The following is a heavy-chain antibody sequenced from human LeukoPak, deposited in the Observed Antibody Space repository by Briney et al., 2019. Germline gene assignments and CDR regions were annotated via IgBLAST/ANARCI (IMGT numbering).Heavy chain of an antibody. D-gene: IGHD1-26*01. V-gene: IGHV1-2*02. CDR1: GYTFTGYY. Sequence: ASVMVSCKAYGYTFTGYYMHWVRQAPGQGLEWMGWINPDSGGTRYAQKFQGRVAMTRDTSIRTAYMELSRLRSDDTAVYYCAKDLGSGSYQPSDYWGQGTLVTVSS. J-gene: IGHJ4*02. CDR3: AKDLGSGSYQPSDY. CDR2: INPDSGGT.